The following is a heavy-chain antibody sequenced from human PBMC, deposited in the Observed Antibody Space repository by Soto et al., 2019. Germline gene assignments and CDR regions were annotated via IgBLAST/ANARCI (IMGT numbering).Heavy chain of an antibody. V-gene: IGHV3-7*01. CDR3: ARGTSRGIVVVPAAIFSY. D-gene: IGHD2-2*01. J-gene: IGHJ4*02. CDR1: GFTFSSYW. Sequence: EVQLVESGGGLVQPGGSLRLSCAASGFTFSSYWMSWVRQAPGKGLGWVANIKQDGSEKYYVDSVKGRFTISRDNAKNSLYLQMNSLRAEDTAVYYCARGTSRGIVVVPAAIFSYWGQGTLVTVSS. CDR2: IKQDGSEK.